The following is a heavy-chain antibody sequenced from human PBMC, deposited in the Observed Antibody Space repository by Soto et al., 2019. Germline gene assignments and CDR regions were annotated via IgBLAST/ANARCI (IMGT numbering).Heavy chain of an antibody. CDR3: ARQVVAYCSGGSCYSPNRHSSEP. CDR1: GGSISSSSYY. V-gene: IGHV4-39*01. CDR2: IYYSGST. Sequence: PSETLSLTCTVSGGSISSSSYYWGWIRQPPGKGLEWIGSIYYSGSTYYNPSLKSRVTISVDTSKNQFSLKLSSVTAADTAVYYCARQVVAYCSGGSCYSPNRHSSEPWGQGTLVTVSS. J-gene: IGHJ5*02. D-gene: IGHD2-15*01.